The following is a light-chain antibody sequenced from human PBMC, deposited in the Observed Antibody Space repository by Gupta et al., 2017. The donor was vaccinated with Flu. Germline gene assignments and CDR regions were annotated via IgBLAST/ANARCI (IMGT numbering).Light chain of an antibody. J-gene: IGLJ2*01. CDR3: RSHTSSTTLV. CDR1: SSDIGSYTY. CDR2: DVT. V-gene: IGLV2-14*03. Sequence: SDLTQPASVSGSPGQSITISCTVTSSDIGSYTYVSWYRQHPGKPPPLLIYDVTNRPAGVTTRFSGSKSVDTTALTISRRQAEDEADYYCRSHTSSTTLVFGGGTRLTVL.